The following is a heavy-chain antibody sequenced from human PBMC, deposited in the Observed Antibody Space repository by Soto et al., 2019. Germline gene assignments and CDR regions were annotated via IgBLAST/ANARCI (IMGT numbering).Heavy chain of an antibody. Sequence: LSLTCTVSGGSISSSSYYCGWIRQPPGKGLEWIGSIYYSGSTYYNPSLKSRVTISVDTSKNQFSLKLSSVTAADTAVYSCARHTLGYCSSTSCYAGYYGMDVWGQGTTVTVSS. J-gene: IGHJ6*02. CDR2: IYYSGST. CDR3: ARHTLGYCSSTSCYAGYYGMDV. CDR1: GGSISSSSYY. D-gene: IGHD2-2*01. V-gene: IGHV4-39*01.